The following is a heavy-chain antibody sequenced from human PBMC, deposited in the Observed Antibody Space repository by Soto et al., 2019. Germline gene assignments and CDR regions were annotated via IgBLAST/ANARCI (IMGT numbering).Heavy chain of an antibody. Sequence: PGGSLRLSCAASGFTFSSYAMHWVRQAPGKGLEWVAVISYDGSNKYYADSVKGRFTISRDNSKNTLYLQMNSLRAEDTAVYYCVREGVGATSINFDYWGHGSLVTVSS. CDR3: VREGVGATSINFDY. D-gene: IGHD1-26*01. V-gene: IGHV3-30-3*01. J-gene: IGHJ4*01. CDR2: ISYDGSNK. CDR1: GFTFSSYA.